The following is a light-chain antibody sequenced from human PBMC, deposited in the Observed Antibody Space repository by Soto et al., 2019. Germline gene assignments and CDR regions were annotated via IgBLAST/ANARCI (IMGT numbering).Light chain of an antibody. J-gene: IGKJ1*01. Sequence: EIVLTQSPGTLSLSPGERATLFCRASEIINSGYLAWYQQKPGRAPRLLIYGASTRATGIPDRFSGSGSGTDFTLTISRLEPEDFAVYYCQQYGSSPRTFGQGTKVDIK. CDR1: EIINSGY. CDR2: GAS. V-gene: IGKV3-20*01. CDR3: QQYGSSPRT.